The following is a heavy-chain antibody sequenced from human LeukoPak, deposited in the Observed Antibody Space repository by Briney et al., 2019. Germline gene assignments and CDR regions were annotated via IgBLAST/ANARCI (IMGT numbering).Heavy chain of an antibody. CDR3: ARRTGYSTGWCDY. CDR1: GFTLDDYG. CDR2: INWNGGST. Sequence: GGSLRLSCAASGFTLDDYGMSRVRQAPGKGLEWVSGINWNGGSTGYADSVKGRFTISRDNAKNSLYLQMNSLRAEDTALYYCARRTGYSTGWCDYWGQGTLVTVSS. V-gene: IGHV3-20*04. D-gene: IGHD6-19*01. J-gene: IGHJ4*02.